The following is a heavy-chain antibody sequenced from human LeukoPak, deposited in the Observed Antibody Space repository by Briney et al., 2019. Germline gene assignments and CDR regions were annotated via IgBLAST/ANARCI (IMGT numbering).Heavy chain of an antibody. V-gene: IGHV3-49*04. CDR3: TRTFGYYYFYMDV. J-gene: IGHJ6*03. CDR1: GFTFCDYA. CDR2: IRTEAYDGAT. Sequence: GGSLRLSCAASGFTFCDYAMSWVRQAPGKGLEWVGFIRTEAYDGATDYGASVKGRFTISRDDSKNIAYLQMNSLNAEDTAVYYCTRTFGYYYFYMDVWGKGTTVIVSS. D-gene: IGHD3-16*01.